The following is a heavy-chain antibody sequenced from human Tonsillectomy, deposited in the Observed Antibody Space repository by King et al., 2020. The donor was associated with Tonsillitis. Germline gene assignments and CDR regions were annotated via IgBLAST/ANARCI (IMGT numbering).Heavy chain of an antibody. D-gene: IGHD3-10*01. J-gene: IGHJ4*02. CDR2: NIPIFGTA. V-gene: IGHV1-69*01. CDR1: GGTFSSYA. CDR3: AREFGPGGNSPIFDY. Sequence: QLVQSGAEVKKPGSSVKVSCKASGGTFSSYAFSWVRQAPGQGLEWMGGNIPIFGTAKSAQKFQGRVTITADESTTTAYMELSSLRSEDTAVYYCAREFGPGGNSPIFDYWGQGTLVTVSS.